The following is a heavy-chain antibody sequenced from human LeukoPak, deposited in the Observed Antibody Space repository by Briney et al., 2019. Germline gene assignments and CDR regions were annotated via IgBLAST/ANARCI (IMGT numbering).Heavy chain of an antibody. Sequence: SQTLSLTCTVSGGSISSGDYYWNWLRQPPGKGLEWIGYIYYSGSTYYNPSLKSRVTISVDTSKNQFSLKVNSLTAADTAVYCCAREPIGTHFDYWGRGTLVTVSS. D-gene: IGHD1-7*01. CDR2: IYYSGST. J-gene: IGHJ4*02. CDR3: AREPIGTHFDY. V-gene: IGHV4-30-4*01. CDR1: GGSISSGDYY.